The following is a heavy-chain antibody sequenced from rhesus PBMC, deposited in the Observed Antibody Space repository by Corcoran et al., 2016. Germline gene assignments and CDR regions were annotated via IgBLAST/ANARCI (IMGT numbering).Heavy chain of an antibody. CDR1: GFTFDDYA. J-gene: IGHJ6*01. CDR3: ARATTVYGLDS. CDR2: ISWSDDST. V-gene: IGHV3-201*01. D-gene: IGHD1-14*01. Sequence: EVQLVESGGGVVQPGGSLRLSCAASGFTFDDYAMHWVRQAPGKGLECVSGISWSDDSTYYAESVTGQFTISRDNAKNSLYLQMGSLRAEDTALYYCARATTVYGLDSWGQGVVVTVSS.